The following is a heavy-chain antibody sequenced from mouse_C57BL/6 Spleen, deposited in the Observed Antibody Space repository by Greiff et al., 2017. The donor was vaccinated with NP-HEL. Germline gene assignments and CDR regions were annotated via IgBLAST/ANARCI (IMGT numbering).Heavy chain of an antibody. Sequence: VHVKQSGPELVKPGASVKISCKASGYSFTDYNMNWVKQSNGKSLEWIGVINPNYGTTSYNQKFKGKATLTVDQSSSTAYMQLNSLTSEDSAVYYCAGGYDRTWFAYWGQGTLVTVSA. CDR3: AGGYDRTWFAY. J-gene: IGHJ3*01. CDR1: GYSFTDYN. CDR2: INPNYGTT. V-gene: IGHV1-39*01. D-gene: IGHD2-2*01.